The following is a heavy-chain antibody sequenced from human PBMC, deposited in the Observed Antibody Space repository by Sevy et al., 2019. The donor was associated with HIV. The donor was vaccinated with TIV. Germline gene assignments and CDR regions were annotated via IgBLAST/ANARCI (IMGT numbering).Heavy chain of an antibody. V-gene: IGHV3-7*01. CDR2: IKQDGSEK. CDR1: GFTFSSYW. Sequence: GGSLRLSCAASGFTFSSYWMSWVRQAPGKGLEWVANIKQDGSEKYYVDSVKGRFTISRDNAKNALYLQMNSLRAEDTAVYYCARDRIAAAGTTEGYYYYMDVWRKGATVTVSS. CDR3: ARDRIAAAGTTEGYYYYMDV. J-gene: IGHJ6*03. D-gene: IGHD6-13*01.